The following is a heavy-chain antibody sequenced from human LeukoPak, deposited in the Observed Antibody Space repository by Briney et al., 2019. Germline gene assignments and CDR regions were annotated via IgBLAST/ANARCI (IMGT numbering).Heavy chain of an antibody. CDR2: ISGSGSST. V-gene: IGHV3-23*01. CDR3: AKDRTSYDFWSGYYTLYYHYYMDV. CDR1: GFTFNNYA. D-gene: IGHD3-3*01. J-gene: IGHJ6*03. Sequence: GGSLRLSCAASGFTFNNYAMSWVRQAPGKGLEWVSGISGSGSSTYYADSVKGRFTISRDNAKNTLYLQMNSLRADDTAVYYCAKDRTSYDFWSGYYTLYYHYYMDVWGKGTTVAVSS.